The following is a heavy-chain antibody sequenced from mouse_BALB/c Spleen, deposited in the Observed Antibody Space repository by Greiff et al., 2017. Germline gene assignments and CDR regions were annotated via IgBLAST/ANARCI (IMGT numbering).Heavy chain of an antibody. CDR2: ISSGSSTI. D-gene: IGHD2-4*01. CDR3: ARYDYDGGYAMDY. CDR1: GFTFSSFG. V-gene: IGHV5-17*02. J-gene: IGHJ4*01. Sequence: DVMLVESGGGLVQPGGSRKLSCAASGFTFSSFGMHWVRQAPEKGLEWVAYISSGSSTIYYADTVKGRFTISRDNPKNTLFLQMTSLRSEDTAMYYCARYDYDGGYAMDYWGQGTSVTVSS.